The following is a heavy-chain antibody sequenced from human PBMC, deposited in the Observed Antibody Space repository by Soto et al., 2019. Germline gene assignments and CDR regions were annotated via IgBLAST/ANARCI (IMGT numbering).Heavy chain of an antibody. CDR2: ISAYNGNT. Sequence: RASVKVSCKASGYTFTSDGISWVRQAPGQGLEWMGWISAYNGNTNYAQKLQGRVTMTTDTSTSTAYMELRSLRSDDTAVYYCARGVGYDFWSGYYFDYWGQGTLVTVSS. V-gene: IGHV1-18*04. CDR3: ARGVGYDFWSGYYFDY. J-gene: IGHJ4*02. D-gene: IGHD3-3*01. CDR1: GYTFTSDG.